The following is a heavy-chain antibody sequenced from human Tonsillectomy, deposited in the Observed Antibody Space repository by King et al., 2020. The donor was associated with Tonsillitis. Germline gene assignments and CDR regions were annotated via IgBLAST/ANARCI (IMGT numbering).Heavy chain of an antibody. J-gene: IGHJ6*03. CDR1: GGSISSYY. CDR3: ARDLRSGLQFDSRFYNYYYMDV. V-gene: IGHV4-59*01. D-gene: IGHD4-11*01. Sequence: QLQESGPGLVKPSETLSLTCTVSGGSISSYYWSWIRQPPGKGLEWIGYIYYSGSTNYNPSLKSRVTISVDTSKNQFSLKLSSVTAADTAVYYCARDLRSGLQFDSRFYNYYYMDVWGKGTTVTVSS. CDR2: IYYSGST.